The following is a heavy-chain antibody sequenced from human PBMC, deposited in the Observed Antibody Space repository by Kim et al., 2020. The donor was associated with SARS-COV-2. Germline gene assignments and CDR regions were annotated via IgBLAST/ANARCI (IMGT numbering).Heavy chain of an antibody. D-gene: IGHD3-16*02. Sequence: SETLSLTCAVYGGSFSGYYWSWIRQPPGKGLEWIGEINHSGSTNYNPSLKSRVTISVDTSKNQFSLKLSSVTAADTAVYYCARGLGYVWGSYRRPFDYWG. CDR3: ARGLGYVWGSYRRPFDY. J-gene: IGHJ4*01. CDR1: GGSFSGYY. V-gene: IGHV4-34*01. CDR2: INHSGST.